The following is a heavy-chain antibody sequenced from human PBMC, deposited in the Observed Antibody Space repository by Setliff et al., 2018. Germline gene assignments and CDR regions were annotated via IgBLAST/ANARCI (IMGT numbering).Heavy chain of an antibody. Sequence: ASVKVSCKASGYTFTGYYMYWVRQAPGQGLEWMGRINPSSGATIYAQKFQGRVTMTSDTSISTAYMELGRLRSDDTAVYFCARGKIRITMIVVPTGGAFDIWGQGTMVTVSS. V-gene: IGHV1-2*06. CDR1: GYTFTGYY. D-gene: IGHD3-22*01. CDR3: ARGKIRITMIVVPTGGAFDI. CDR2: INPSSGAT. J-gene: IGHJ3*02.